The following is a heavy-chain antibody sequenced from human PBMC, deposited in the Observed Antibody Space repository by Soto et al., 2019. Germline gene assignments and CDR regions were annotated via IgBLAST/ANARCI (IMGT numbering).Heavy chain of an antibody. J-gene: IGHJ4*02. V-gene: IGHV4-4*02. D-gene: IGHD6-13*01. CDR2: INHRGSA. CDR1: GASVSSAYW. Sequence: SETLSLTCAVSGASVSSAYWWSWVRQPPGKGPEWIGEINHRGSANYNPSLKSRVTISVDISKSQFSLRLTSVTAADTAVYYCARYNAASGTYYFDFWGQGALVT. CDR3: ARYNAASGTYYFDF.